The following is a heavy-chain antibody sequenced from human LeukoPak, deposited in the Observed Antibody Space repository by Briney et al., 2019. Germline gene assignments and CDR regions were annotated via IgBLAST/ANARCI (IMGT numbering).Heavy chain of an antibody. CDR3: ARLDGYYDSSGYYADY. J-gene: IGHJ4*02. CDR1: GYTFTSYD. D-gene: IGHD3-22*01. V-gene: IGHV1-2*02. Sequence: GASVKVSCKASGYTFTSYDINWVRQATGQGLEWMGWINPNSGGTNYAQKFQGRVTMTRDTSISTAYMELSRLRSDDTAVYYCARLDGYYDSSGYYADYWGQGTLVTVSS. CDR2: INPNSGGT.